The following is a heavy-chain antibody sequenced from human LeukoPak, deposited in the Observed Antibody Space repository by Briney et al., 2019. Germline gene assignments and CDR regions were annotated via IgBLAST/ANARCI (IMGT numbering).Heavy chain of an antibody. CDR3: AQGVGYCSGVSCPPGGLDALDK. J-gene: IGHJ3*02. V-gene: IGHV3-20*04. CDR2: INWNGGST. D-gene: IGHD2-15*01. CDR1: GFTFDDYG. Sequence: GGSLRLSCAASGFTFDDYGMSWVREAPGKGLEWVSGINWNGGSTGYADSVKGRFTISRDNSKNTLFLEMNSLRPEDTAVYYCAQGVGYCSGVSCPPGGLDALDKWGPGTMVSVSS.